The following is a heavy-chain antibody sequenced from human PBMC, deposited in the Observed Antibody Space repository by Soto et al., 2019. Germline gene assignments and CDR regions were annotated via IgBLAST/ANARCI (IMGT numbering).Heavy chain of an antibody. J-gene: IGHJ3*02. CDR1: GGTFSSYT. V-gene: IGHV1-69*02. CDR3: AMPAAKALDAFDI. Sequence: SVKVSCKASGGTFSSYTISWVRQAPGQGLEWMGRIIPILGIANYAQKFQGRVTITADKSTSTAYMELSSLRSEDTAVYYCAMPAAKALDAFDIWGQGTMVTVSS. CDR2: IIPILGIA. D-gene: IGHD2-2*01.